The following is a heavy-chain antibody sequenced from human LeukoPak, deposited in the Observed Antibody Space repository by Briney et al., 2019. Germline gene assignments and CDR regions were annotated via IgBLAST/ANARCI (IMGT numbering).Heavy chain of an antibody. J-gene: IGHJ4*02. D-gene: IGHD3-22*01. V-gene: IGHV4-39*01. CDR3: ASGVVVITTRPFDY. CDR2: IYYSGST. Sequence: SETLSPTCTVSGGSISSSSYYWGWIRQPPGKGLEWIGNIYYSGSTYYNPSLKSRVTISVDTSKNQFSLKLSSVTAADTAVYYCASGVVVITTRPFDYWGQGTLVTVSS. CDR1: GGSISSSSYY.